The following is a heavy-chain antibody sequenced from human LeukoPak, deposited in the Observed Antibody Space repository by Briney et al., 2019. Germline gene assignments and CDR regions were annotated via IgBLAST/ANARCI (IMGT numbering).Heavy chain of an antibody. CDR1: GFTFSSYA. CDR3: AKDTFIMITFGGVIVEPQDDY. CDR2: ISGSGGST. J-gene: IGHJ4*02. D-gene: IGHD3-16*02. V-gene: IGHV3-23*01. Sequence: GGSLRLSCAASGFTFSSYAMSWVRQAPGKGLEWVSAISGSGGSTYYADSVKGRFTISRDNSKNTLYLQMNSLRAEDTAVYYCAKDTFIMITFGGVIVEPQDDYWGQGTLVTVSS.